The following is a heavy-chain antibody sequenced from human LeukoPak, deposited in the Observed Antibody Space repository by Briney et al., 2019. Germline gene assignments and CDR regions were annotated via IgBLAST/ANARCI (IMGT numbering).Heavy chain of an antibody. J-gene: IGHJ6*02. CDR1: GYTFTSYG. D-gene: IGHD1-26*01. CDR2: ISGYNGIT. V-gene: IGHV1-18*01. Sequence: ASVKVSCKASGYTFTSYGITWVRQAPGQGLEWMGWISGYNGITNYAQKLQGRVTMTTGTSTSTAYMELRSLTSDDTAVYYCARGPHSGNPGGMDVWGQGTTVTVSS. CDR3: ARGPHSGNPGGMDV.